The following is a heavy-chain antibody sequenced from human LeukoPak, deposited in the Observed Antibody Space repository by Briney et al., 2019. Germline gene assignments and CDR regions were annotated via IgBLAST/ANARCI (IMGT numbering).Heavy chain of an antibody. J-gene: IGHJ6*03. V-gene: IGHV3-72*01. Sequence: QPGGSLRLSCAASGFTFSDHYMDWVRQTPGKGLEWVGRTRNKANSYTTEYAASVKGRFTISRDDSKNSLYLQMNSLKTEDTAVYYCARVALGVYYYYMDVWGKGTTVTVSS. D-gene: IGHD3-10*01. CDR2: TRNKANSYTT. CDR3: ARVALGVYYYYMDV. CDR1: GFTFSDHY.